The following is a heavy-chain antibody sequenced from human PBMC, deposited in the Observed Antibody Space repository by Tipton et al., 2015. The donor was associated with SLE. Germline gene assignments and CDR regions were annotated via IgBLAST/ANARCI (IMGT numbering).Heavy chain of an antibody. Sequence: TLSLTCTVSGGSISSHYWSWIRQPPGKGLEWIGYTYYSGSTNYNPSLKSRVTISVDTSKNQFSLKLSSVTAADTAVYYCARENSGLDDDYFDYWGQGTLVTVSS. CDR3: ARENSGLDDDYFDY. V-gene: IGHV4-59*11. CDR1: GGSISSHY. D-gene: IGHD5-12*01. J-gene: IGHJ4*02. CDR2: TYYSGST.